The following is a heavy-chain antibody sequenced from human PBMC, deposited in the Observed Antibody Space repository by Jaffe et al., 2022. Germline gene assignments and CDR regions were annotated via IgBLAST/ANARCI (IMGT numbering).Heavy chain of an antibody. Sequence: QVQLVQSGAEVKKPGASVKVSCKASGYTFTSYYMHWVRQAPGQGLEWMGIINPSGGSTSYAQKFQGRVTMTRDTSTSTVYMELSSLRSEDTAVYYCARFPRPGYSSGGILDYWGQGTLVTVSS. CDR2: INPSGGST. J-gene: IGHJ4*02. D-gene: IGHD6-19*01. CDR3: ARFPRPGYSSGGILDY. V-gene: IGHV1-46*01. CDR1: GYTFTSYY.